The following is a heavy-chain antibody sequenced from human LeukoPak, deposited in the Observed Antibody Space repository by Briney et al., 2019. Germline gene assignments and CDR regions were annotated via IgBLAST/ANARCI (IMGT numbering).Heavy chain of an antibody. CDR2: IYYSGTT. V-gene: IGHV4-59*01. CDR3: AGGVYIAAAQYGY. J-gene: IGHJ4*02. CDR1: GGSISSYY. Sequence: SETLSLTCTVSGGSISSYYWSWIRQPPGKGLEWIGYIYYSGTTNYNPSLKSRVTISVDTSKNQFSLKLSSVTAADTAVYYCAGGVYIAAAQYGYWGQGTLVTVSS. D-gene: IGHD6-13*01.